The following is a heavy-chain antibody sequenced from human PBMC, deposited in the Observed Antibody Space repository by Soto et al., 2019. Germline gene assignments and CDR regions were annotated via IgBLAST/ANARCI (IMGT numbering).Heavy chain of an antibody. V-gene: IGHV3-30*18. CDR2: ISYDGSNK. Sequence: LRLSCAASGFTFSSYGMHCVRQAPVKGLEWVAVISYDGSNKYYADSVKGRFTISRDNSKNTLYLQMNSLRAEDTAVYYCAKGKAYYYDSSGYALDYWGQGTLVTVSS. CDR1: GFTFSSYG. D-gene: IGHD3-22*01. J-gene: IGHJ4*02. CDR3: AKGKAYYYDSSGYALDY.